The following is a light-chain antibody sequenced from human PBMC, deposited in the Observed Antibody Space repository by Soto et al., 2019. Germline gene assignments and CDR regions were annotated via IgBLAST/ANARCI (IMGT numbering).Light chain of an antibody. Sequence: DIVMTQSPDSLAVSLGERATINCKSSRSVLWDSNNENYLAWYQQKPGQPPKLLIYWASTRESGVPDRVSGSGSGTDFTLTINNLQAEDVAVYYCQQYHAFPWTFGQGTKVDIK. CDR3: QQYHAFPWT. V-gene: IGKV4-1*01. J-gene: IGKJ1*01. CDR2: WAS. CDR1: RSVLWDSNNENY.